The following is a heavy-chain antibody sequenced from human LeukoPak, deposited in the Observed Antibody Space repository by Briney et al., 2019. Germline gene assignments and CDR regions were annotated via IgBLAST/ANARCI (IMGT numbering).Heavy chain of an antibody. CDR2: ISYDGSNK. CDR3: AKVRRLVAAAGPDV. V-gene: IGHV3-30*18. CDR1: GFTFSSYG. J-gene: IGHJ6*04. Sequence: PGGSLRLSCVASGFTFSSYGMHWVRQAPGKGLEWVAVISYDGSNKYYADSVKGRFTISRDNSKNTLYLQMNSLRAEDTAVYYCAKVRRLVAAAGPDVWGKGTTVTVSS. D-gene: IGHD6-13*01.